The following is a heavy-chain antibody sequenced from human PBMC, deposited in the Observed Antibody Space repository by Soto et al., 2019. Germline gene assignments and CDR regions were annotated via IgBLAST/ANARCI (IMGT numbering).Heavy chain of an antibody. J-gene: IGHJ3*02. CDR1: GDSISSSSYY. CDR3: ARHEVGDYSDYGEINAFDI. V-gene: IGHV4-39*01. Sequence: QLQLQESGPGLVQPSETLSLTCTVSGDSISSSSYYWGWIRQPPGKGLEWIGSIYYNGSTYYNPSLKSRVTISVDTSKNQFSLKRSSVTAADTAVYYCARHEVGDYSDYGEINAFDIWGQGTMVTVST. D-gene: IGHD4-17*01. CDR2: IYYNGST.